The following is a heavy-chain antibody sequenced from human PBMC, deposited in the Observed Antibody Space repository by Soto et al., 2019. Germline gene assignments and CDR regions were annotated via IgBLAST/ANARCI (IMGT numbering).Heavy chain of an antibody. CDR2: INCSGCT. J-gene: IGHJ2*01. CDR3: FCQAYDGIRGVRSVSAFLLNRSSDL. D-gene: IGHD2-21*01. Sequence: QPRGRGLEWVGSINCSGCTYYDSSFQSRVTISVDTSKNQFSLKLSSVTAADTAVYYFFCQAYDGIRGVRSVSAFLLNRSSDL. V-gene: IGHV4-39*01.